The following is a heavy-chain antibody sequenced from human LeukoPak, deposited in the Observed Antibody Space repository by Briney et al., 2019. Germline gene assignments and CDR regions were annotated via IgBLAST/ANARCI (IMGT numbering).Heavy chain of an antibody. Sequence: SETLSLTCTVSGDSISRGAFYWSWIRQRPGKGLEWIGYVYSSGTTYSNPSLKSRLAMSVDTSKNQFSLRLSSVTAADTALYYCARGRPESGDYIYPFDYWGQGTLVTVSS. CDR2: VYSSGTT. D-gene: IGHD4-17*01. V-gene: IGHV4-31*03. CDR3: ARGRPESGDYIYPFDY. CDR1: GDSISRGAFY. J-gene: IGHJ4*02.